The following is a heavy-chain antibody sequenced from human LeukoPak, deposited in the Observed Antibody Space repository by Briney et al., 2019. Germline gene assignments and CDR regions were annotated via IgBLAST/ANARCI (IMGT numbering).Heavy chain of an antibody. V-gene: IGHV5-51*01. D-gene: IGHD3-22*01. CDR3: ARPMEDSSGYEAFDI. CDR1: GYSFTSYW. CDR2: IYPGDSDT. Sequence: GESLKISCKGSGYSFTSYWIGWVRQMPGKGLEWMGIIYPGDSDTRYSPSFQGQVTISADKSISTAYLQWSSLKASDTAMYYCARPMEDSSGYEAFDIWGQGTMVTVSS. J-gene: IGHJ3*02.